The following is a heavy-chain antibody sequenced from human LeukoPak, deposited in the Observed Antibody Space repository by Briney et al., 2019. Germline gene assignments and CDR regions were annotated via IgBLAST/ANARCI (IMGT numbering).Heavy chain of an antibody. CDR3: ARVNDYDSGSLYRPIDY. Sequence: PGGSLRLSCAASGFTFSGYSMNWVRQAPGKGLEWVANIKQDESEKNYVDSVKGRFTISRDNVKNSLYLQMNSLRAEDTAVYSCARVNDYDSGSLYRPIDYWGQGTLVTVSS. J-gene: IGHJ4*02. CDR1: GFTFSGYS. CDR2: IKQDESEK. D-gene: IGHD3-10*01. V-gene: IGHV3-7*01.